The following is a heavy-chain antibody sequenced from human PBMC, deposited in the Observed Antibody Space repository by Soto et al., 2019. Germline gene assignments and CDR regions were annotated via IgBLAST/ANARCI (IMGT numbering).Heavy chain of an antibody. CDR3: ARGDPDIVVVVAATHFDY. CDR2: IYHSGST. D-gene: IGHD2-15*01. J-gene: IGHJ4*02. V-gene: IGHV4-4*02. CDR1: GGSISSSNW. Sequence: SETLSLTCAVSGGSISSSNWWSWVRQPPGKGLEWIGEIYHSGSTNYNPSLKSRVTISVNTSKNQFSLKLSSVTAADTAVYYCARGDPDIVVVVAATHFDYWGQGTLVTVSS.